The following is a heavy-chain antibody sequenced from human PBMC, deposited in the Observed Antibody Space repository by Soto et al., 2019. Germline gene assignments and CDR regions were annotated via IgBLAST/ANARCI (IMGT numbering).Heavy chain of an antibody. CDR2: IVGSGDGT. Sequence: GSLRLSCAASGFSFSNYAMSWVRQAPGKGLEWVSAIVGSGDGTFYADSVKGRFTISRDNSKNTLYLQMNSLGAEDTAVYYCAKAPRPNSSSPLHWGQGTLVTVSS. J-gene: IGHJ4*02. D-gene: IGHD6-13*01. CDR1: GFSFSNYA. V-gene: IGHV3-23*01. CDR3: AKAPRPNSSSPLH.